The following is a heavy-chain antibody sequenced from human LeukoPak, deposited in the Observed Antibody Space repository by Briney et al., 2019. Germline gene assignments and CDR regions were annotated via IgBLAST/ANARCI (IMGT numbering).Heavy chain of an antibody. Sequence: GGSLRLSCAASGFTFSNYAMSWVRQAPGKGLEWVSSISGSGGSTYHADSVKGRFTISRDNSKNTLYLQMNSLRAEDTAVYYCAREIQLWLAGIYWSQGAQVTVSS. V-gene: IGHV3-23*01. CDR2: ISGSGGST. D-gene: IGHD5-18*01. CDR3: AREIQLWLAGIY. CDR1: GFTFSNYA. J-gene: IGHJ4*02.